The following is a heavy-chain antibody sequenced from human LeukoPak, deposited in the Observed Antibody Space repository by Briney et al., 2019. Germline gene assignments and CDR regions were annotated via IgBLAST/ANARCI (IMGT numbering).Heavy chain of an antibody. CDR1: GFTFSTYW. J-gene: IGHJ4*02. V-gene: IGHV3-7*01. Sequence: PGGSLRLSCAASGFTFSTYWMSWVRQAPGKGLEWVANIKQDGSEKYYVDPVKGRFTISRDNAKNSLYLQMNSLRAEDTAVYYCASGYSSGWYVIDYWGQGTLVTVSS. D-gene: IGHD6-19*01. CDR2: IKQDGSEK. CDR3: ASGYSSGWYVIDY.